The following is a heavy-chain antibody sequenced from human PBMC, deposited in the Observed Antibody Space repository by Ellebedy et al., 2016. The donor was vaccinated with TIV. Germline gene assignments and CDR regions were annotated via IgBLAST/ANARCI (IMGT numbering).Heavy chain of an antibody. D-gene: IGHD2-15*01. V-gene: IGHV4-4*07. CDR3: TRSSGGSASAFDP. J-gene: IGHJ5*02. Sequence: MPSATLSLTCNITGGSIGSHYWSWVRQTAGKGLEWIGRIYTNGDTNYNPSLKSRLTVSLDKSKNQFSLNLNSVTAADTAVYYCTRSSGGSASAFDPWGQGILVSVSS. CDR2: IYTNGDT. CDR1: GGSIGSHY.